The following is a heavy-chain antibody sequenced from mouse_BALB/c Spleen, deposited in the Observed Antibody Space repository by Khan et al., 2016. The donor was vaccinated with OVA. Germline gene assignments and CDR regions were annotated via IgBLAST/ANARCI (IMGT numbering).Heavy chain of an antibody. CDR3: ARGGYSSFAY. V-gene: IGHV1-5*01. D-gene: IGHD1-3*01. J-gene: IGHJ3*01. Sequence: VQLQQSGTVLARPGASVKMSCKASGYSFTSYLIYWVKQRPGQGLVWIGDIYPGNSDTTYNQKFKDKAKLTAGTSANTAYMELSSLTNEDSAVYYCARGGYSSFAYWGQGTLVTVSA. CDR2: IYPGNSDT. CDR1: GYSFTSYL.